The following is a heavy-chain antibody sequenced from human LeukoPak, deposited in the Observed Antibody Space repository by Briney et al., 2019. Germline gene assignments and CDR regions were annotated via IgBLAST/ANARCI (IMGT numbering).Heavy chain of an antibody. CDR3: AREGIAPFHFDY. Sequence: ASVKVSFKASGYTFTTYYMHWVRQATGQGLEWMAIINPSGGSTSNAQRFQGRVTMTRDTSTSTVYMELSSLRSEDTAVYFCAREGIAPFHFDYWGQGTLVTVSS. CDR1: GYTFTTYY. CDR2: INPSGGST. J-gene: IGHJ4*02. D-gene: IGHD6-13*01. V-gene: IGHV1-46*01.